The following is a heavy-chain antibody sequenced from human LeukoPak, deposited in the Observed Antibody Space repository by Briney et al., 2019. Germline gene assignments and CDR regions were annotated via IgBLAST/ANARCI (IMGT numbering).Heavy chain of an antibody. V-gene: IGHV3-23*01. J-gene: IGHJ3*02. CDR3: AKDPGITMIVDDAFDI. CDR2: ISGSGGST. Sequence: GGSLRLSCAASGFTFSSYAMSWVRQAPGKGLEWVSAISGSGGSTYYADSVEGRFTISRDNSKNTLYLQMNSLRAEDTAVYYCAKDPGITMIVDDAFDIWGQGTMVTVSS. CDR1: GFTFSSYA. D-gene: IGHD3-22*01.